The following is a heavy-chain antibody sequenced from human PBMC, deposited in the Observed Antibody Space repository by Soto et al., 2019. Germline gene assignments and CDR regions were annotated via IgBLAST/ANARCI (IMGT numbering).Heavy chain of an antibody. Sequence: SVKVSCKASGYAFTSYGIHWVREAPGQRLEWMGWINAANGDTKYSPKFQGRVTITRDTSASTAYMELSSLRSEDTAVYYCVRRHVSATGIDWFDPWGQATLVTVSS. V-gene: IGHV1-3*01. J-gene: IGHJ5*02. CDR3: VRRHVSATGIDWFDP. D-gene: IGHD6-13*01. CDR1: GYAFTSYG. CDR2: INAANGDT.